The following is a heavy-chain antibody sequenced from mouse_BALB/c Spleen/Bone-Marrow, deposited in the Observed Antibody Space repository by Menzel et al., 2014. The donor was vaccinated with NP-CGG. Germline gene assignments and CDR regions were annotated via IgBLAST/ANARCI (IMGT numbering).Heavy chain of an antibody. J-gene: IGHJ2*01. V-gene: IGHV1-77*01. Sequence: VHLVESGPELVKPGASVKMSCKASGYTFTDYVISWVKQRTGQGLEWIGEIYPGSGSTYYNEKFKGKATLTADKSSNTAYMQLSSLTPEDSAVYFCARCGGLRDFDYWGQGTTLTVSS. D-gene: IGHD2-4*01. CDR3: ARCGGLRDFDY. CDR2: IYPGSGST. CDR1: GYTFTDYV.